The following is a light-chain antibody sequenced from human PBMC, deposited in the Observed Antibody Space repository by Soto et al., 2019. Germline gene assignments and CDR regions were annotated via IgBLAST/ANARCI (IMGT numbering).Light chain of an antibody. CDR2: GGS. V-gene: IGKV3-20*01. CDR1: QTVTNNF. CDR3: QQFGSAPEGT. J-gene: IGKJ1*01. Sequence: EIGLTQSPGTLSLSPGERATLSCRASQTVTNNFLAWYQQRPGQAPRLLIYGGSSRATGIPDRFSGSGSGTDFTLTISRLEPEDFAVYYCQQFGSAPEGTFGQGTKVDIK.